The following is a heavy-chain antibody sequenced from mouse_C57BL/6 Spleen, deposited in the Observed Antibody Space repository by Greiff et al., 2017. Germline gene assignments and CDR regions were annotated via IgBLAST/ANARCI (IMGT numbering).Heavy chain of an antibody. V-gene: IGHV1-81*01. Sequence: LQESGAELARPGASVKLSCKASGYTFTSYGISWVKQRTGQGLEWIGEIYPRSGNTYYNEKFKGKATLTADKSSSTAYMELRSLTSEDSAVYVCARRGYGPYYFDYWGQGTTLTVSS. CDR3: ARRGYGPYYFDY. CDR2: IYPRSGNT. CDR1: GYTFTSYG. D-gene: IGHD1-1*01. J-gene: IGHJ2*01.